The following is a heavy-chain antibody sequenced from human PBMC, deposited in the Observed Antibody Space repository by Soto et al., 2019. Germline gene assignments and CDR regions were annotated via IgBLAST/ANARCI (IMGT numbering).Heavy chain of an antibody. CDR3: ARDPVGPAWFDP. CDR2: INTYNGNT. J-gene: IGHJ5*02. V-gene: IGHV1-18*01. CDR1: GYPVTSYG. Sequence: QVQLVQSGAEVKKPGASVKVSCKASGYPVTSYGINWVRQAPGQGLEWMGWINTYNGNTNYAQKLQGRVTMTTDTSTSTAYMELRSLRSDDTAVYYCARDPVGPAWFDPWGQGTLVTVSS. D-gene: IGHD1-26*01.